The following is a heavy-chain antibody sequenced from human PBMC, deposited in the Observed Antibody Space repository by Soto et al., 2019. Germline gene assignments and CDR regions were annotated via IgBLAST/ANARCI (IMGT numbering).Heavy chain of an antibody. J-gene: IGHJ6*03. D-gene: IGHD2-2*01. Sequence: SETLSLTCAVYGGSFSGYYWSWIRQPPGKGLEWIGEINHSGSTNYNPSLKSRVTISVDTSKNQFSLKLSSVTAADTAVYYCARDAVVPAATPPYYYYYMDVWGKGTTVTVSS. CDR2: INHSGST. CDR3: ARDAVVPAATPPYYYYYMDV. V-gene: IGHV4-34*01. CDR1: GGSFSGYY.